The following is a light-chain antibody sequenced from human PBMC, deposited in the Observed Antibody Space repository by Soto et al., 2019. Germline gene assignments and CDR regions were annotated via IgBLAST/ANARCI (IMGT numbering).Light chain of an antibody. CDR3: SSYTSSSTPYVV. CDR1: SSDVGGYNY. J-gene: IGLJ2*01. Sequence: QSALTQPASVSGSPGQSITISCTGTSSDVGGYNYVSWYQQHPGKAPKLVIYEVSNRPSGVSNRFSGSKSGNTASPTISGLQAEDEADYYCSSYTSSSTPYVVFGGGTKLTVL. CDR2: EVS. V-gene: IGLV2-14*01.